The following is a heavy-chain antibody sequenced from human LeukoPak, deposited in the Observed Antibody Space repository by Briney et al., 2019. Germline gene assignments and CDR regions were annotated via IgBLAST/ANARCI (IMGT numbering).Heavy chain of an antibody. J-gene: IGHJ4*02. CDR3: ARALVYVYTEMKFDN. Sequence: GASVKVSCKASGYSFTRYGITWVRQAPGQGLEWMGWISTSNGNTYYAQKLQGRVTLTTDTSTSTAYMDVSSLRSDDTALYYCARALVYVYTEMKFDNWGQGTLVTVSS. V-gene: IGHV1-18*01. CDR1: GYSFTRYG. CDR2: ISTSNGNT. D-gene: IGHD2-2*02.